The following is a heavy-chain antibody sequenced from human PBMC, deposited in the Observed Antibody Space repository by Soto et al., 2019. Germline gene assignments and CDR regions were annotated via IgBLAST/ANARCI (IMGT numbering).Heavy chain of an antibody. J-gene: IGHJ4*02. Sequence: GSLGLTCAASGFSLSGYWMNWVRQAPGRGLEWVAIIKQDGSERYYVDSVKGRFTISRDNAKNSLYLQMSSLRVEDTALYYCARSSGWLHDYWGQGTPVTVYS. CDR1: GFSLSGYW. CDR2: IKQDGSER. V-gene: IGHV3-7*01. D-gene: IGHD6-19*01. CDR3: ARSSGWLHDY.